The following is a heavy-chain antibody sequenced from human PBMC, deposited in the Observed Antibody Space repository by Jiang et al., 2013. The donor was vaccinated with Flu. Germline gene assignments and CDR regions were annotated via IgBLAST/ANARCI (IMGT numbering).Heavy chain of an antibody. CDR3: VRQYGGGKYPYYYYYGMDV. CDR2: ISPSDSDT. D-gene: IGHD4-23*01. J-gene: IGHJ6*02. Sequence: GAEVKKPGESLEISCKGSGYSFTRYWIGWVRQMPGKGLEWMGIISPSDSDTKYSPAFEGQVTISADKSITTAFLQWSSLKASDTAMYYCVRQYGGGKYPYYYYYGMDVWGQGTTVTVSS. V-gene: IGHV5-51*01. CDR1: GYSFTRYW.